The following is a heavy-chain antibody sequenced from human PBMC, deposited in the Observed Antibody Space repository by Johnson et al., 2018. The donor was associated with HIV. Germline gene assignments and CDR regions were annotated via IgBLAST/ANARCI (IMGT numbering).Heavy chain of an antibody. D-gene: IGHD2-21*01. Sequence: QVQLVESGGGVVQPGRSLRLSCAASGFIFSSYVMYWVRQAPGKGLEWVAVISYDGSNKYYADSVKGRFTISSENYKNSLYLQMNSLRDEDTAVYYCARGGGCGGDCYSGYDAFDIWGQGTMVTV. CDR1: GFIFSSYV. J-gene: IGHJ3*02. CDR3: ARGGGCGGDCYSGYDAFDI. CDR2: ISYDGSNK. V-gene: IGHV3-30-3*01.